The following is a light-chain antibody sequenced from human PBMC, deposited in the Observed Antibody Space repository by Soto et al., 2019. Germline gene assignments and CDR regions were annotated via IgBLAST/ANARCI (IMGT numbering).Light chain of an antibody. CDR1: QSGSSN. J-gene: IGKJ2*01. CDR3: QQYNYWPS. V-gene: IGKV3-15*01. CDR2: GAS. Sequence: EIVMTQSPATLSVSPGERAALSCRASQSGSSNLAWYQQKPGQAPRLLIYGASTRAPGIPARVSGSGSGTEFTLTISSLQPEDFAFYYCQQYNYWPSFGQGTKLEIK.